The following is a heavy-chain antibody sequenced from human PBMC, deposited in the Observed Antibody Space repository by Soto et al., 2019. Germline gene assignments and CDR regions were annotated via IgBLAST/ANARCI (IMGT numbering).Heavy chain of an antibody. CDR3: ARGDGVGGTCYSLAGSFYYMDV. J-gene: IGHJ6*03. Sequence: EVQLVESGGGLVQPGGSLRLSCAASGFTFSNYWMYWVRQAPGKGLEWVSRINSDGSVSSYADSVQGRLTISRDNVKNTRDLQMDRRRAEDTAVYYGARGDGVGGTCYSLAGSFYYMDVWGKGTTVTVFS. V-gene: IGHV3-74*02. CDR2: INSDGSVS. D-gene: IGHD2-15*01. CDR1: GFTFSNYW.